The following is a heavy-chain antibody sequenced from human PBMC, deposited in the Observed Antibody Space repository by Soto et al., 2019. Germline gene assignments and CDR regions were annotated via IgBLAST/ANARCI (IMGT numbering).Heavy chain of an antibody. D-gene: IGHD3-10*01. CDR2: VYYSGTT. V-gene: IGHV4-59*01. Sequence: PSETLSLTCTVSGGSISSYYWSWIRQPPGKGLEWIGDVYYSGTTNYNASLKSRVTISLDTSKNQFSLKLNSVTAADTAVYYCARDRAVRGYYYGMDVSGQGTTVTVSS. CDR1: GGSISSYY. J-gene: IGHJ6*02. CDR3: ARDRAVRGYYYGMDV.